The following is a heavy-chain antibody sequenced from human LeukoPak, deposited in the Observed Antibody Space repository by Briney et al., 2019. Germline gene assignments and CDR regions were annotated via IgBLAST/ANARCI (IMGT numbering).Heavy chain of an antibody. V-gene: IGHV3-30*02. CDR1: GFTFSSYG. Sequence: EPGGSLRLSCAASGFTFSSYGMHWVRQAPGKGLEWVAFIRYDGSNKYYADSVKGRFTISRDNSKNTLYLQMKSLRAEDTAVYCCAKPKYSSGWYGGVDYWGQGTLVTVSS. J-gene: IGHJ4*02. CDR2: IRYDGSNK. D-gene: IGHD6-19*01. CDR3: AKPKYSSGWYGGVDY.